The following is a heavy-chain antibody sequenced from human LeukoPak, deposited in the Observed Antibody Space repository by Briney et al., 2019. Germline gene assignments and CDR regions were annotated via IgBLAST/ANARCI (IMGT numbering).Heavy chain of an antibody. J-gene: IGHJ4*02. CDR3: ASEVGANFDY. CDR2: IYYSGST. D-gene: IGHD1-26*01. V-gene: IGHV4-39*01. Sequence: SETLSLTCTVSGGSISSSSYYWGWIRQPPGTGLEWIGSIYYSGSTYYNPSLKSRVTISVDTSKNQFSLKLSSVTAADTAVYYCASEVGANFDYWGQGTLVTVSS. CDR1: GGSISSSSYY.